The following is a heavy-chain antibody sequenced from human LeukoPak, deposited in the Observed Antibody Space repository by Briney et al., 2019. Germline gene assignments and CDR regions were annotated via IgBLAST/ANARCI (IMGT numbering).Heavy chain of an antibody. V-gene: IGHV3-7*01. Sequence: PGGSLRLSCAASGFTFSSYWMSWVRQAPGKGLEWVANIKQDGSEKYYVDSVKGRFTISRDNAKNSLYLQMNSLRAEDTAVYYCARGYCYGSGSYCFDYWGQGTLVTVSS. CDR1: GFTFSSYW. CDR2: IKQDGSEK. CDR3: ARGYCYGSGSYCFDY. J-gene: IGHJ4*02. D-gene: IGHD3-10*01.